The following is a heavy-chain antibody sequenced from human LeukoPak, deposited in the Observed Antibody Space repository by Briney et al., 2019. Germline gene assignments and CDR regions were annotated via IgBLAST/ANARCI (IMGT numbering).Heavy chain of an antibody. Sequence: SQTLSLTCAISGDSVSSNSAAWNWIRQSPSRGLEWLGRTYYRSKWYNDYAVSVKSRITINPDASKNQFSLQLNSVTPEDTAVYYCARQEIRKFGSSWFQFDYWGQGTLVTVSS. J-gene: IGHJ4*02. CDR3: ARQEIRKFGSSWFQFDY. CDR1: GDSVSSNSAA. CDR2: TYYRSKWYN. V-gene: IGHV6-1*01. D-gene: IGHD6-13*01.